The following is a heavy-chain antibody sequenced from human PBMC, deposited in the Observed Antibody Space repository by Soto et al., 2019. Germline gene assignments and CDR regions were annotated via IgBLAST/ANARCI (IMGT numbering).Heavy chain of an antibody. Sequence: VQLVESGGGEGQPGRSLRLSCAASGFTYTDFALHWVRQAPGKGLEWVAIISYDGSEKYYADSVKGRLSISRDNPKNTLYLEMNSLRPEDTAVYFCARRAWDSYYAIDVWGQGTTVTVFS. D-gene: IGHD3-22*01. V-gene: IGHV3-30-3*01. J-gene: IGHJ6*02. CDR2: ISYDGSEK. CDR3: ARRAWDSYYAIDV. CDR1: GFTYTDFA.